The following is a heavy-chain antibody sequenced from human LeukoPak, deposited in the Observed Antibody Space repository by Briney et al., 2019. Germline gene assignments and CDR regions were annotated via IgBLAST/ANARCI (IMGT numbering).Heavy chain of an antibody. D-gene: IGHD3-22*01. J-gene: IGHJ6*03. V-gene: IGHV3-21*01. CDR3: ARVRSLSDSGYYYLYYYYYYMDV. CDR2: ISSSSSYI. CDR1: GFTFSSYS. Sequence: GGSLRLSCAASGFTFSSYSMNWVRQAPGKGLEWVSSISSSSSYIYYADSVKGRFTISRDNAKNSLYLQMNSLRAEDTAVYYCARVRSLSDSGYYYLYYYYYYMDVWGKGTTVTVSS.